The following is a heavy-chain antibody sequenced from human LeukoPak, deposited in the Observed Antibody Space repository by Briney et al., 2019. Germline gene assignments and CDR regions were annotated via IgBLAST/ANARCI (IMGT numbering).Heavy chain of an antibody. V-gene: IGHV1-46*01. Sequence: ASVKVSCKASGYTFTSYYMHWVRQAPGQGLEWMGIINPSGGSTSYAQKFQGRVTMTRDMSTSTVYMELNSLRSEDTAVYYCARDRVTMVRGAKELDYWGQGTLVTVSS. CDR2: INPSGGST. CDR1: GYTFTSYY. D-gene: IGHD3-10*01. CDR3: ARDRVTMVRGAKELDY. J-gene: IGHJ4*02.